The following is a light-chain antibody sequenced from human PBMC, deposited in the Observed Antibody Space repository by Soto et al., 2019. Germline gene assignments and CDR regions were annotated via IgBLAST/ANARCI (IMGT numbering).Light chain of an antibody. V-gene: IGLV2-14*01. Sequence: QSALTQPASVSGSPGQSITISCTGTSSDVGGYNYVSWYQHHPGKAPKLMIYDVSSRPSGVSNRFSGSKSGNTASLIISGLQAEDEAAYYCSSYTSTGTRVFGGGTKLTVL. CDR1: SSDVGGYNY. CDR2: DVS. CDR3: SSYTSTGTRV. J-gene: IGLJ2*01.